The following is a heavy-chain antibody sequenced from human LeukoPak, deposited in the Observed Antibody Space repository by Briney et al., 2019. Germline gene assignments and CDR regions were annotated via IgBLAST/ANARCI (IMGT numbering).Heavy chain of an antibody. Sequence: GASVKVSCKASGGTFSSYAISWVRQAPGQGLEWMGRIIPILGIANYAQKFQGRVTITADKSTSTAYMELSSLRSEDTAVYYCASRAENGGSYYFDYWGQGTLVTVSS. CDR1: GGTFSSYA. CDR2: IIPILGIA. CDR3: ASRAENGGSYYFDY. D-gene: IGHD1-26*01. J-gene: IGHJ4*02. V-gene: IGHV1-69*04.